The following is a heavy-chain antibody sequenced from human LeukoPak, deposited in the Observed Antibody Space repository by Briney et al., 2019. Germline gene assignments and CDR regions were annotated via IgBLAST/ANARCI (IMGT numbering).Heavy chain of an antibody. Sequence: GGSLRLSCAASGFTFSSYSMNWIRQAPGKGLEWVSSISSSTSYIYYADSVKGRFTISKDNAKNSLYLQMNSLRAEDTAVYYCAREHNWNYYDYWGQGTLVTVSS. CDR3: AREHNWNYYDY. V-gene: IGHV3-21*01. J-gene: IGHJ4*02. D-gene: IGHD1-20*01. CDR2: ISSSTSYI. CDR1: GFTFSSYS.